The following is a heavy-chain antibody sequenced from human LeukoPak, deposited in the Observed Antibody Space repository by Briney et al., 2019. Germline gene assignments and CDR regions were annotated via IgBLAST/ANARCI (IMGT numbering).Heavy chain of an antibody. V-gene: IGHV3-23*01. CDR2: ISADGVSA. CDR3: ARGGTMYYGSGNFDY. CDR1: GFIFSNYA. J-gene: IGHJ4*02. D-gene: IGHD3-10*01. Sequence: GGSLRLSCAASGFIFSNYAMSWVRQAPGKGLEWVSLISADGVSAHYGDSVRGRFTISRDNSKNALYLQMNSLRAEDTAVYSCARGGTMYYGSGNFDYWGQGTLVTVSS.